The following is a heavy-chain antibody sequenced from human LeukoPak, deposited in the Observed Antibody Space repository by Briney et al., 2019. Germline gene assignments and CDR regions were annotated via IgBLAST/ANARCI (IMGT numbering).Heavy chain of an antibody. J-gene: IGHJ6*03. Sequence: SETLSLTCTVSGGSISSGSYYWRWLRQPAGTGLEWIGRIYTSGSTNYNPSLKSRVTISVDTSKNQLSLKLSSVTAADTAVYYCARDPYNGSYGDDYYYYMDVWGKGTTVTISS. CDR3: ARDPYNGSYGDDYYYYMDV. CDR2: IYTSGST. CDR1: GGSISSGSYY. D-gene: IGHD1-26*01. V-gene: IGHV4-61*02.